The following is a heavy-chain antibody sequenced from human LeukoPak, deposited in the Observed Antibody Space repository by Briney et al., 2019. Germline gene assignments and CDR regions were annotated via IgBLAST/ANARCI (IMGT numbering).Heavy chain of an antibody. CDR2: INHSGST. D-gene: IGHD3-22*01. V-gene: IGHV4-34*01. Sequence: SETLSDSRAVYGGSFSGYYRSWIRQPPGKGLEWIGEINHSGSTNYNPSLKSRGTISVDTFKNQFSLKLSSVTAADTAVYYCARERVSRPYFAYWGQGTLVTVSS. CDR1: GGSFSGYY. J-gene: IGHJ4*02. CDR3: ARERVSRPYFAY.